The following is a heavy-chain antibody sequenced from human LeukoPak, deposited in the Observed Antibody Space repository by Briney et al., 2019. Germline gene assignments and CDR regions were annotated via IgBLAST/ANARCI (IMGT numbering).Heavy chain of an antibody. CDR1: GFTFSSYT. Sequence: GGSLRLSCAASGFTFSSYTMSWVRQAPGKGLEWVSTITTSDGNTYYADSVKGRFTVSRDNSKNTLFLQMNSLRAEDTAVYYCGKEVERHFDLKYWGQGTLVTVSS. CDR3: GKEVERHFDLKY. J-gene: IGHJ4*02. CDR2: ITTSDGNT. V-gene: IGHV3-23*01.